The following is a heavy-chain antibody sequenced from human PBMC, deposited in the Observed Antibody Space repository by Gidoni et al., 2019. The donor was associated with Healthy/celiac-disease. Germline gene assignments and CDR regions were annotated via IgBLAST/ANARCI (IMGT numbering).Heavy chain of an antibody. CDR3: AKDRRVLRFLEWFDFDY. D-gene: IGHD3-3*01. CDR2: ISYDGSNK. V-gene: IGHV3-30*18. J-gene: IGHJ4*02. CDR1: GFTFSSYG. Sequence: QVQLVESGGGVVQPGRSLRLSCAASGFTFSSYGMHWVRQAPGKGLEWVAVISYDGSNKYYADSVKGRFTISRDNSKNTLYLQMNSLRAEDTAVYYCAKDRRVLRFLEWFDFDYWGQGTLVTVSS.